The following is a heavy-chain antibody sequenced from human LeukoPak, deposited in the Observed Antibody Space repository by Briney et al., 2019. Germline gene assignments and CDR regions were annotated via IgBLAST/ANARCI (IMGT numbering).Heavy chain of an antibody. CDR1: GFTFSSYS. V-gene: IGHV3-21*01. J-gene: IGHJ4*02. CDR2: ISSSSSYI. Sequence: GGSLRLSCAASGFTFSSYSMNWVRQAPGKGLEWVSSISSSSSYIYYADSVKGRFTISRDNAKNSLYLQMNSLRAEDTAVYYCARAPRRLGELSSTFDYWGQGTLDTVSS. CDR3: ARAPRRLGELSSTFDY. D-gene: IGHD3-16*02.